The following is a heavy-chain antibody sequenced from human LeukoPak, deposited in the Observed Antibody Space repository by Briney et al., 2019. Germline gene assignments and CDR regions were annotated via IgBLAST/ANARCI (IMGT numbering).Heavy chain of an antibody. V-gene: IGHV3-11*01. J-gene: IGHJ5*02. CDR3: ARDGRYCSSTSCLFDP. CDR1: GFTFSDYY. Sequence: GGSLRLSCAASGFTFSDYYMSWIRQAPGKGLEWVSYISSSGSTIYYADSVEGRFTISRDNAKNSLYLQMNSLRAEDTAVYYCARDGRYCSSTSCLFDPWGQGTLVTVSS. CDR2: ISSSGSTI. D-gene: IGHD2-2*01.